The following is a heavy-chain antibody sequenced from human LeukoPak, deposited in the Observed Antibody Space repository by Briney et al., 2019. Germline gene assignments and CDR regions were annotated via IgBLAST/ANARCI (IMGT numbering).Heavy chain of an antibody. CDR1: GYTFTSYD. CDR2: MNPNSGNT. V-gene: IGHV1-8*01. D-gene: IGHD3-10*01. J-gene: IGHJ6*02. Sequence: ASVKVSCKASGYTFTSYDINWVRQATGQGLEWMGWMNPNSGNTGYAQKFQGRVTMTRNTSISTAYMELSSLRSEDTAVYYCARGRNPMAYYYYYGMDVWGQGTTVTVSS. CDR3: ARGRNPMAYYYYYGMDV.